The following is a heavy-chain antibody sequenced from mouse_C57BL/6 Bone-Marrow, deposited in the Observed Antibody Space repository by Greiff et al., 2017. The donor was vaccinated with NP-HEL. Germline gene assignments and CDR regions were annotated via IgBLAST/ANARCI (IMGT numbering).Heavy chain of an antibody. CDR2: IDPSDSYT. CDR1: GYTFTSYW. Sequence: QVQLQQPGAELVKPGASVKLSCKASGYTFTSYWMQWVKQRPGQGLEWIGEIDPSDSYTNYNQKFKGKATLTVDTSSSTAYMQLSSLTSEDSAVYYCANFFYWGQGTLVTVSA. CDR3: ANFFY. V-gene: IGHV1-50*01. J-gene: IGHJ3*01.